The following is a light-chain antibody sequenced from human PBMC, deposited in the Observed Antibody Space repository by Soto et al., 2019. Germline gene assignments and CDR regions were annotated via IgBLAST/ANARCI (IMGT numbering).Light chain of an antibody. CDR1: QSVSSNY. J-gene: IGKJ1*01. CDR3: QQYISSPRT. V-gene: IGKV3-20*01. Sequence: EIVLTQSPGTLSLSPGERATLSCRASQSVSSNYLAWYQQKPGQAPRLLIYGASSRATGIPDRFSGSGSGTDFTLTISRLEPEDFAVYYCQQYISSPRTFGQGTKVEI. CDR2: GAS.